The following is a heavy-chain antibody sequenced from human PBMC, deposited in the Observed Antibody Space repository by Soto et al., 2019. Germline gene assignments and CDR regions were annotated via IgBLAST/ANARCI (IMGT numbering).Heavy chain of an antibody. Sequence: SETLSLTCTVSGGSISSGGYYWSWIRQHPGKGLEWIGYIYYSGSTYYNPSLKSRVTISVDTSKNEFSLKLSSVTAADTAVYYCARDRGYCSGGIGDAPYYYHYLMYGWGQGSKVPLSS. J-gene: IGHJ6*02. V-gene: IGHV4-31*03. CDR1: GGSISSGGYY. CDR3: ARDRGYCSGGIGDAPYYYHYLMYG. CDR2: IYYSGST. D-gene: IGHD2-15*01.